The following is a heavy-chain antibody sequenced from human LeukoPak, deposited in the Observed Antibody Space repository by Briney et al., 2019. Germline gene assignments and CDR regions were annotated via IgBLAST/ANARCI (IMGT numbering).Heavy chain of an antibody. CDR3: ATSNDAKIAPFDH. J-gene: IGHJ4*02. CDR1: GVSMSAYQ. Sequence: SETLSLTCTVSGVSMSAYQWSWVRQSPEKGLEGIGCINTKGETSYNPSLKSRGTTSVDTSKSQFSLRLTSVTAADTAVYYCATSNDAKIAPFDHWGQGAPVTVSS. D-gene: IGHD2-21*01. V-gene: IGHV4-4*09. CDR2: INTKGET.